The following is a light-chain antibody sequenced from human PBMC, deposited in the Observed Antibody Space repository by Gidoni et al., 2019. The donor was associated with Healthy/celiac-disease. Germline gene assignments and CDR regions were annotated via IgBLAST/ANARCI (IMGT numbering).Light chain of an antibody. CDR1: QSVSSN. J-gene: IGKJ1*01. Sequence: EIVMTKSPATLSVSPGERATLSCRASQSVSSNLAWYQQKPGQAPRLLTYGASTRATGIPAGFSGSGSGTEFTLTISSLQSEDFAVYYCQQYNNWPRTFGQGTKVEIK. CDR3: QQYNNWPRT. CDR2: GAS. V-gene: IGKV3-15*01.